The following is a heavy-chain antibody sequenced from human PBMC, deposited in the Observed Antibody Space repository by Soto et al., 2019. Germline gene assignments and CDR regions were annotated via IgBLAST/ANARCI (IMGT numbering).Heavy chain of an antibody. CDR1: GFKFSDYW. Sequence: DVQLVESGAGWVQPGRSLRLSCAASGFKFSDYWMSWVRQAPGKGLEWVGNIKHDTSEAHYADSVKGRFTITRDNIKNFLFLQMRDLRADDTASYYCARDGLLFSGPYRPSRFDYWGLGALVTVSS. J-gene: IGHJ4*02. V-gene: IGHV3-7*03. CDR3: ARDGLLFSGPYRPSRFDY. D-gene: IGHD3-16*02. CDR2: IKHDTSEA.